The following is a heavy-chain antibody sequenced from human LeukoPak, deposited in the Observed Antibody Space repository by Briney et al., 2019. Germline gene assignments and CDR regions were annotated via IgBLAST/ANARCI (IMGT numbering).Heavy chain of an antibody. J-gene: IGHJ4*02. CDR1: GYTFTTYD. D-gene: IGHD2-15*01. CDR3: ARGAVDASCSGGSCYHLDY. CDR2: MNPNNGNT. V-gene: IGHV1-8*01. Sequence: ASVKVSCKASGYTFTTYDINWVRQATGQGLEWMGWMNPNNGNTGYAQKFQGRVTMTRNTSISTAYMELSSLRSEDAAVYYCARGAVDASCSGGSCYHLDYWGQGTLVTVSS.